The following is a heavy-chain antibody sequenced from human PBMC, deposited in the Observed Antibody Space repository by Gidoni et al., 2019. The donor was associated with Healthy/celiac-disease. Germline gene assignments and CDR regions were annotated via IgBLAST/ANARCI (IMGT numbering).Heavy chain of an antibody. CDR3: AKGGSYYPFDH. Sequence: CAASGFTFSSYAMSWVRQAPGKGLEWVSAISGSGGSTYYADSVRGRFTISRDNSKNTLYLQINSLRAEDTAVYYCAKGGSYYPFDHWGQGTLVTVSS. CDR2: ISGSGGST. V-gene: IGHV3-23*01. CDR1: GFTFSSYA. D-gene: IGHD1-26*01. J-gene: IGHJ4*02.